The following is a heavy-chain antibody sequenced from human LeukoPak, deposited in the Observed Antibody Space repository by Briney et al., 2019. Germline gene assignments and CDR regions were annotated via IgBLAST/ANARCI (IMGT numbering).Heavy chain of an antibody. CDR3: ARDRIVEQWFGFDY. CDR1: GFTFSSYE. V-gene: IGHV3-30*04. Sequence: GGSLRLSCAASGFTFSSYEMNWVRQAPGKGLEWVAVISYDGSNKYYADSVKGRFTISRDNSKNTLYLQMNSLRAEDTAVYYCARDRIVEQWFGFDYWGQGTLVTVSS. CDR2: ISYDGSNK. J-gene: IGHJ4*02. D-gene: IGHD6-19*01.